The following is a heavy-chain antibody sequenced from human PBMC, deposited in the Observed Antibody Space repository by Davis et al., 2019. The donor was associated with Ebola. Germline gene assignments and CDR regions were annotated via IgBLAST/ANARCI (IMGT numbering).Heavy chain of an antibody. D-gene: IGHD3-9*01. Sequence: GESLKISCAASGVTVSSNYMSWVRQAPGKGLEWVSVIDGGGRTYYADDVKGRFTISRDNSKKTVYLQLNSLRAEDTAVYYCAREQFYDILTVSWGQGTLVTVSS. J-gene: IGHJ5*02. V-gene: IGHV3-53*01. CDR1: GVTVSSNY. CDR2: IDGGGRT. CDR3: AREQFYDILTVS.